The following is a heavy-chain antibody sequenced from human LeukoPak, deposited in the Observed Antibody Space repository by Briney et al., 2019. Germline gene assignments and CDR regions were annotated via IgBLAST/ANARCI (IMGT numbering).Heavy chain of an antibody. CDR3: ARVTAVRLFDY. CDR1: GFIFSDYY. J-gene: IGHJ4*02. D-gene: IGHD1-20*01. Sequence: GGSLRLSCTASGFIFSDYYMSFFRQAPRKGLEWVSYISSSASSTYYADSTEGRFTISRDNAKNSLYLQMNSLRVEDTAIYYCARVTAVRLFDYWGQGTLVTVSS. CDR2: ISSSASST. V-gene: IGHV3-11*01.